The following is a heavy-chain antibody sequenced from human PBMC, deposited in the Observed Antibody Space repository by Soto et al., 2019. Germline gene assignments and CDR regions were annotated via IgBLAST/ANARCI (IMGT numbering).Heavy chain of an antibody. V-gene: IGHV3-11*01. CDR2: ISSTGTTI. CDR1: GFSFSDHY. D-gene: IGHD3-10*01. CDR3: AGDPYYYASNY. Sequence: GGSLRLSCAASGFSFSDHYMTWIRQAPGKGLEWLSYISSTGTTIYYADSVKGRFTVSRDNAKNSLYLQMNSLRAEDTAVYYCAGDPYYYASNYWGQGTLVTVSS. J-gene: IGHJ4*02.